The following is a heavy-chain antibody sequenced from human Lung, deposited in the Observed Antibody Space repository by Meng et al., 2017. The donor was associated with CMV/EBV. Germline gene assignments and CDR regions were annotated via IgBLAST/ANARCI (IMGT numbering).Heavy chain of an antibody. V-gene: IGHV3-30*02. CDR3: ARDSSTGFYYFDY. CDR1: GFTFSSFG. J-gene: IGHJ4*02. Sequence: GGSLRLXCATSGFTFSSFGMNWVRQAPGKSLEWVALIRYDGSNEYYADSVRGRFTISRDISKNTLYLEMNSLRLDDTAVYYCARDSSTGFYYFDYWGQGTXVTVSS. D-gene: IGHD6-19*01. CDR2: IRYDGSNE.